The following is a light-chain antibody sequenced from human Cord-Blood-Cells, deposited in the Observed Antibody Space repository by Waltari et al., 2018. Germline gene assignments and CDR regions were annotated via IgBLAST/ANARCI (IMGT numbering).Light chain of an antibody. Sequence: DIQITQSPSTLSASVGDRVTIPYRASQSISSWLAWYQQKPAKAPKLLIYDASSLESAVPARFSGSGSGAEFTLSISSLQPDDFATYYCQQYNSYYTFGQGTKLEIK. CDR3: QQYNSYYT. CDR2: DAS. V-gene: IGKV1-5*01. J-gene: IGKJ2*01. CDR1: QSISSW.